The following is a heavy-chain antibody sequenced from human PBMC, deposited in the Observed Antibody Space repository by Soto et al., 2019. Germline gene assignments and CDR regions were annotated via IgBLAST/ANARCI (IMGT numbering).Heavy chain of an antibody. CDR3: AKELKQWLDGVEGYFDL. CDR1: GFTFSSYG. CDR2: ISYDGSNK. Sequence: QVQLVESGGGVVQPGRSLRLSCAASGFTFSSYGMHWVRQAPGKGLEWVAVISYDGSNKYYADSVKGRFTISRDNSKNTLYLQMNSLRAEDTAVYYCAKELKQWLDGVEGYFDLWGRGTLVTVSS. D-gene: IGHD6-19*01. V-gene: IGHV3-30*18. J-gene: IGHJ2*01.